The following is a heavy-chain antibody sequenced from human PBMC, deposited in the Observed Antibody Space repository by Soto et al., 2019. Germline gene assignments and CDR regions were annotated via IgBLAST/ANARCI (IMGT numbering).Heavy chain of an antibody. J-gene: IGHJ4*02. Sequence: VVNICAGAESITQSPSRGLEWLGRTYYRSKWYYEYAVSLKGRIIINPDTSRNQVSLQLSSVTPEDTAMYYCVRFGSGWNYWGQGSLVTVS. CDR2: TYYRSKWYY. D-gene: IGHD6-19*01. V-gene: IGHV6-1*01. CDR3: VRFGSGWNY. CDR1: VVNICAG.